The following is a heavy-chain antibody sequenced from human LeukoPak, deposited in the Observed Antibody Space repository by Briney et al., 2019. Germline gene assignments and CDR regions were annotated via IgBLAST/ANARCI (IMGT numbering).Heavy chain of an antibody. Sequence: GGSLRLSCAASGFTFSGSAMHWVRQASGKGLEWVGRIRSKANSYATAYAASVKGRFTISRDDSENTAYLQMNSLKTEDTAVYYCTRTRWGHNDYWGQGTLVTVSS. V-gene: IGHV3-73*01. CDR1: GFTFSGSA. CDR2: IRSKANSYAT. CDR3: TRTRWGHNDY. D-gene: IGHD2-21*02. J-gene: IGHJ4*02.